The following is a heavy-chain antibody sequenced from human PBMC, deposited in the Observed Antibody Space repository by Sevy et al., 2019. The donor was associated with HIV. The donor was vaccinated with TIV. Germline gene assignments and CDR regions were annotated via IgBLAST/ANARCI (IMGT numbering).Heavy chain of an antibody. CDR3: ARDRRLGWELLTAFDY. CDR2: ISYDGSNK. J-gene: IGHJ4*02. CDR1: GFTFSSYA. V-gene: IGHV3-30-3*01. Sequence: GGSLRLSCVASGFTFSSYAMHWVRQAPGKGLEWVAVISYDGSNKYYADSVKGRFTISRDNSKNTLYLQMNSLRAEDTAVYYCARDRRLGWELLTAFDYWGQGTLVTVSS. D-gene: IGHD1-26*01.